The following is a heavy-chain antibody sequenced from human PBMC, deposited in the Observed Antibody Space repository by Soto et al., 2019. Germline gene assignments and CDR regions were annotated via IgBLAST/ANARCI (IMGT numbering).Heavy chain of an antibody. D-gene: IGHD6-19*01. Sequence: EVQLVESGGGLVQPGGSRRLSCAASGLTFSGYSIFWVRQAPGKGLEYVSAINTNGVNTFYAKSVKGRFTISRDNSKNTMYLQMGSLRAEDMAVYYCARGRVEDSSGWATYFDYWGQGTLVTVSS. CDR3: ARGRVEDSSGWATYFDY. J-gene: IGHJ4*02. V-gene: IGHV3-64*01. CDR1: GLTFSGYS. CDR2: INTNGVNT.